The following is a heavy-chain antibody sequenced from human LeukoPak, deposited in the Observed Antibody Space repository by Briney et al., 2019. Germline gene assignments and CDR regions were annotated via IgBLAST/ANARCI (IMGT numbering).Heavy chain of an antibody. Sequence: GGSLRLSCAASGFPFSSYAMNWVRQAPGKGLEWVSVIAGSDGFTQYADSVKGRFTISRDNSKNTVYLQMNRLRVEDTALYYCVRSLDYWGQGTLVTISS. CDR1: GFPFSSYA. CDR3: VRSLDY. CDR2: IAGSDGFT. J-gene: IGHJ4*02. V-gene: IGHV3-23*01.